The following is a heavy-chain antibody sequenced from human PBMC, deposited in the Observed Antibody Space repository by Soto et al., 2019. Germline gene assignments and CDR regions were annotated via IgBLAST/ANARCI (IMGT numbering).Heavy chain of an antibody. D-gene: IGHD6-13*01. CDR1: GFTFSSYS. CDR3: ARGSSNWAYYFDF. Sequence: EVHLVESGGGLVQPGGSLRLSCAASGFTFSSYSLNWVRQAPGKGLEWVSYITSSGTTVYYADSVRGRFTISRDNAKNPLYLQINSLRDDDTAVYYCARGSSNWAYYFDFWGQGTLVTVSS. V-gene: IGHV3-48*02. J-gene: IGHJ4*02. CDR2: ITSSGTTV.